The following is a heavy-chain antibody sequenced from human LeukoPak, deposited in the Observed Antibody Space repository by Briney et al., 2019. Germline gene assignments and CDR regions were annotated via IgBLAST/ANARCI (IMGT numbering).Heavy chain of an antibody. CDR3: ARYGYCSGGSCRFAPGKYYFDY. CDR2: IIPIFGTA. Sequence: GASVKVSCKAPGGTFSSYAISWVRQAPGQGLEWMGGIIPIFGTANYAQKFQGRVTITADESTSTAYMELSSLRSEDTAVYYCARYGYCSGGSCRFAPGKYYFDYWGQGTLVTVSS. CDR1: GGTFSSYA. J-gene: IGHJ4*02. D-gene: IGHD2-15*01. V-gene: IGHV1-69*01.